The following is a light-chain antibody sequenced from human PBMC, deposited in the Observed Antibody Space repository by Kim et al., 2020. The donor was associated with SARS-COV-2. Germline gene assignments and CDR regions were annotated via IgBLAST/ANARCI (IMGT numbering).Light chain of an antibody. J-gene: IGLJ3*02. CDR3: SSYAGSHNLV. Sequence: GQSVTIACTGTSSDVGADNYVSWYQQHPGNAPKLMIYEVSRRPSGVPDRFSGSKSGNAASLTVSGLQTEDEADYYCSSYAGSHNLVFGGGTQLTVL. V-gene: IGLV2-8*01. CDR2: EVS. CDR1: SSDVGADNY.